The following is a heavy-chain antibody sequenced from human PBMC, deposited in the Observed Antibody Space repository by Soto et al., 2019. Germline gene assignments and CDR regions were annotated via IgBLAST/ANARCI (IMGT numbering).Heavy chain of an antibody. Sequence: SETLSLTCTVSGGSISSSSYYWGWIRQPPGKGLGWIGSIYYSGSTYYNPSLKSRVTISVDTSKNQFSLKLSSVTAADTAVYYCASPKIAFYNWFDPWGQGTLVTVS. CDR1: GGSISSSSYY. J-gene: IGHJ5*02. D-gene: IGHD3-3*02. CDR3: ASPKIAFYNWFDP. V-gene: IGHV4-39*01. CDR2: IYYSGST.